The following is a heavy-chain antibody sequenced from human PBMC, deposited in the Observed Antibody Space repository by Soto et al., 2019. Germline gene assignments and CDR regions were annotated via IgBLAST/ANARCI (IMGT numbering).Heavy chain of an antibody. D-gene: IGHD2-2*01. V-gene: IGHV4-39*01. J-gene: IGHJ5*02. Sequence: PSETLSLTCTVSGGSVSSGDYFWSWLRQSPGKRLEWIGSLYYTGTTYYNSSLKSRVTISADKSQNQFSLRLSSVTAADTAVYYCGAYCSRPHRPEWFDPWGPGTLRTVS. CDR1: GGSVSSGDYF. CDR2: LYYTGTT. CDR3: GAYCSRPHRPEWFDP.